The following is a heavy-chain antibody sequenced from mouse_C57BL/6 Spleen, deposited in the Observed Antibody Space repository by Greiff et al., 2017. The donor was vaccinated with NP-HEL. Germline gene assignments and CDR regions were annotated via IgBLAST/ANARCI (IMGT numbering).Heavy chain of an antibody. V-gene: IGHV5-16*01. CDR1: GFTFSDYY. CDR3: ARGDYGNYYYAMDY. J-gene: IGHJ4*01. D-gene: IGHD2-1*01. Sequence: EVQRVESEGGLVQPGSSMKLSCTASGFTFSDYYMAWVRQVPEKGLEWVANINYDGSSTYYLDSLKSRFIISRDNAKNILYLQMSSLKSEDTATYYCARGDYGNYYYAMDYWGQGTSVTVSS. CDR2: INYDGSST.